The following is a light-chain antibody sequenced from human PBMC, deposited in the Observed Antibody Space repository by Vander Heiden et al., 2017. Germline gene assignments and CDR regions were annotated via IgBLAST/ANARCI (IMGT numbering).Light chain of an antibody. CDR3: FSYVNTYILM. Sequence: QSALTQPRSVSGSPGQSVTISCTGTNSDIGAYNYVSWYQQHPGKAPKLMIYGVTKRPSGVPDRFSASKSGNTASLTISGLQAEDEADYYCFSYVNTYILMFGGGTKLTVL. CDR1: NSDIGAYNY. CDR2: GVT. J-gene: IGLJ3*02. V-gene: IGLV2-11*01.